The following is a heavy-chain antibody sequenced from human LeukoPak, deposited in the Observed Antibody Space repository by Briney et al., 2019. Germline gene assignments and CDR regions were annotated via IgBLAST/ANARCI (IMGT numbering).Heavy chain of an antibody. V-gene: IGHV4-34*01. Sequence: SETLSLTCAVYGGSFSGYYWSWIRQPPGKGLEWIGEINHSGSTNYNPSLKSRVTISVDTSKNQFSLKLSSVTAADTAVYYCARDEAAAGTAVGYWGQGTLVTVSS. CDR3: ARDEAAAGTAVGY. CDR2: INHSGST. D-gene: IGHD6-13*01. CDR1: GGSFSGYY. J-gene: IGHJ4*02.